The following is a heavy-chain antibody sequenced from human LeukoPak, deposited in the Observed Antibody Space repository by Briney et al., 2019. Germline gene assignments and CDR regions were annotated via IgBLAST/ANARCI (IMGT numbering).Heavy chain of an antibody. Sequence: PGGSLRLSCAASGFTFSSYAMHWVRQAPGKGLEWVAVISYDGSNKYYADSVKGRFTISRDNSKNTLYLQMNSLRAEDTAVYYCARELAGYCSSTSCYTSYYMDVWGKGTTVTVSS. J-gene: IGHJ6*03. CDR2: ISYDGSNK. V-gene: IGHV3-30*01. CDR3: ARELAGYCSSTSCYTSYYMDV. D-gene: IGHD2-2*02. CDR1: GFTFSSYA.